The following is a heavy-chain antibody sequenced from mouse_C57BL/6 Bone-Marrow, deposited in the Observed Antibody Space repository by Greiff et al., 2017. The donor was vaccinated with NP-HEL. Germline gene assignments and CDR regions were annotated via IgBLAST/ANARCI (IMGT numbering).Heavy chain of an antibody. CDR1: GYTFTSYW. D-gene: IGHD3-3*01. CDR2: IHPSDSDT. CDR3: AIEGTSFAY. J-gene: IGHJ3*01. Sequence: QVHVKQPGAELVKPGASVKVSCKASGYTFTSYWMHWVKQRPGQGLEWIGRIHPSDSDTNYNQKFKGKATLTVDKSSSTAYMQLSSLTSEDSAVYYCAIEGTSFAYWGQGTLVTVSA. V-gene: IGHV1-74*01.